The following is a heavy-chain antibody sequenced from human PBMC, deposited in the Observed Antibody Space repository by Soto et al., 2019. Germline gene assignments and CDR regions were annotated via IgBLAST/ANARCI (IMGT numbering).Heavy chain of an antibody. CDR3: ARDGSSWGGYYYYYGMDV. CDR1: GGSISSGDYY. CDR2: IYYSGST. D-gene: IGHD6-6*01. Sequence: SETLYLTCTVSGGSISSGDYYWSWIRQPPGKGLEWIGYIYYSGSTYYNPSLKSRVTISVDTSKNQFSLKLSSVTAAGTAVYYCARDGSSWGGYYYYYGMDVWGQGTTVTVSS. J-gene: IGHJ6*02. V-gene: IGHV4-30-4*01.